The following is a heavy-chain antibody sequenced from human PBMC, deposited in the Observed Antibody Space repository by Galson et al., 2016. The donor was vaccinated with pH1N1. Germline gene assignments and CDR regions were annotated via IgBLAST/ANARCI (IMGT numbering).Heavy chain of an antibody. CDR1: GYTLNKYY. J-gene: IGHJ4*02. CDR3: ASFTTRATGDY. Sequence: SVKVSCKASGYTLNKYYIHWVRQAPGQGLEWMGIIDPSNGGTISAQKFQGRVTMTVDRPTSTVDMEVSSLRSEDTAIYYCASFTTRATGDYLGQGTLVTVST. CDR2: IDPSNGGT. D-gene: IGHD1-14*01. V-gene: IGHV1-46*02.